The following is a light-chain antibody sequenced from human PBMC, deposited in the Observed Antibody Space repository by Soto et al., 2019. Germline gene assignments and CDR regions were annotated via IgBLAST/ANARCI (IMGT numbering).Light chain of an antibody. CDR3: QQYGTSPT. J-gene: IGKJ4*01. CDR1: QSVSSTY. V-gene: IGKV3-20*01. Sequence: EIVLTQSPGTLSLSPGERATLSCRARQSVSSTYLAWYQQKRGHAPRLLVYGASSRATGIPDRFSGSGSGTDFTLTISRLEPADSALYYCQQYGTSPTFGGGTKVDIK. CDR2: GAS.